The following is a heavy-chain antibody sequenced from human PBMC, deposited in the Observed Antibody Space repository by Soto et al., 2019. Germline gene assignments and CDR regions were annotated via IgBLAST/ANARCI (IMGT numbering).Heavy chain of an antibody. V-gene: IGHV4-34*01. CDR1: GGSFSGYY. J-gene: IGHJ6*03. CDR2: INHSGST. D-gene: IGHD2-8*01. CDR3: ARGPLMVYAISYYYYMDV. Sequence: SETLSLTCAVYGGSFSGYYWSWIRQPPGKGLEWIGEINHSGSTNYNPSLKSRVTISVDTSKNQFSLKLSSVTAADTAVYYCARGPLMVYAISYYYYMDVWGKGTTVTVSS.